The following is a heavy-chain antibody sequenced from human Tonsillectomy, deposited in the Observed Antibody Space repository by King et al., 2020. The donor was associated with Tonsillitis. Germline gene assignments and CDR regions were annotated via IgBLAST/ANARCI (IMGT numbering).Heavy chain of an antibody. Sequence: VQLQQWGAGLLKPSETLSLTCAVYGDSFSDYYWSWIRQPPGKGLEWIGEINHSGSTKYNPSLKSRVTVSVDTSKNQFSLHLSSVTAADTAVYYCARGPRSLPRAYYYYGMDVWGQGTTVTVSS. CDR3: ARGPRSLPRAYYYYGMDV. V-gene: IGHV4-34*01. CDR2: INHSGST. CDR1: GDSFSDYY. J-gene: IGHJ6*02.